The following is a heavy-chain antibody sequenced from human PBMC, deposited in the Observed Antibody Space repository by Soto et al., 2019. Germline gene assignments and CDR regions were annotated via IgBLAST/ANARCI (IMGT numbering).Heavy chain of an antibody. CDR2: ISSSGSTI. CDR1: GFTFSDYY. V-gene: IGHV3-11*01. J-gene: IGHJ4*02. D-gene: IGHD6-19*01. Sequence: QVQLVESGGGLVKPGGSLRLSCAASGFTFSDYYMSWIRQAPGKGLEWVSYISSSGSTIYYADSVKGRFTISRDNAKNSLYRQMNSLRAEDTAVYYCAKERKENGIALAGTVDYWGQGTLVTVSS. CDR3: AKERKENGIALAGTVDY.